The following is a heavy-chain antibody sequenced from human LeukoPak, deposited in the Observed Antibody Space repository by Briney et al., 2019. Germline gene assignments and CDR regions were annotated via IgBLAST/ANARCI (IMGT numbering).Heavy chain of an antibody. D-gene: IGHD6-19*01. CDR1: GGTFSSYA. V-gene: IGHV1-69*06. Sequence: SVKVSCKASGGTFSSYAISWVRQAPGQGLEWMGGIIPIFGTANYAQKFQGRVTITADKSTSTAYMELSSLRSEDTAVYYCAKDRDPLTSSGWPWAYFDYWGQGIMVIVSS. J-gene: IGHJ4*02. CDR2: IIPIFGTA. CDR3: AKDRDPLTSSGWPWAYFDY.